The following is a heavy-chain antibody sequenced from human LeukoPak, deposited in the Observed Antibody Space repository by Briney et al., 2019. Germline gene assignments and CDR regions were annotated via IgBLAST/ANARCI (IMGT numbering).Heavy chain of an antibody. CDR1: GFTFSSYS. Sequence: PGGSLRLSCAASGFTFSSYSMNWVRQAPGKGLEWVSSISSSSSYIYYADSVKGRFTISRDNAKNSLYLQMNSLRAEDTAVYYCARDLDYYDSSGYAMAFDYWGQGTLVTVSS. V-gene: IGHV3-21*01. J-gene: IGHJ4*02. CDR3: ARDLDYYDSSGYAMAFDY. D-gene: IGHD3-22*01. CDR2: ISSSSSYI.